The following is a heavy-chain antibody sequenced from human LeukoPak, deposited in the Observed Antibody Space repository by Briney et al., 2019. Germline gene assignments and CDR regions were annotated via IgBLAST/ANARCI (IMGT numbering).Heavy chain of an antibody. J-gene: IGHJ4*02. CDR3: ARGGHAYYDSSGYRYYFNY. V-gene: IGHV3-21*01. CDR2: ITSSSSYI. D-gene: IGHD3-22*01. Sequence: GGSLRLSCAASGFTFSTYSMNWVRQAPGKGLEWVSSITSSSSYIYYADSVKGRFTFSRDNAKNSLYLQMNSLRAEDTAVYYCARGGHAYYDSSGYRYYFNYWGQGTLVTVSS. CDR1: GFTFSTYS.